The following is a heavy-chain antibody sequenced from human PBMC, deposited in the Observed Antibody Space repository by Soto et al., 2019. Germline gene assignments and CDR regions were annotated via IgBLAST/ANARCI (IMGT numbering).Heavy chain of an antibody. D-gene: IGHD6-13*01. CDR3: AREGIAAAGTMVYYYYCMDV. Sequence: QVQLVQSGAEVKKPGSSVKVSCKASGGTFSSYAISWVRQAPGQGLEWKGGIIPIFGTANYAQKFQGRVTITADESTSTAYMELSSLRSEDTAVYYCAREGIAAAGTMVYYYYCMDVWGQGTKVTVSS. J-gene: IGHJ6*02. CDR2: IIPIFGTA. V-gene: IGHV1-69*01. CDR1: GGTFSSYA.